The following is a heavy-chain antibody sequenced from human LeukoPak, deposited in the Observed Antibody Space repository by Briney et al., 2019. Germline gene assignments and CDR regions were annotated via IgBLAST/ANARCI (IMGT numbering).Heavy chain of an antibody. J-gene: IGHJ6*03. CDR3: ARGKKRSGCSTPSCYASSYYYYYMDV. CDR1: GYSISSSYY. D-gene: IGHD2-2*01. V-gene: IGHV4-59*12. Sequence: PSETLSLTCTVSGYSISSSYYWSWIRQPPGKGLEWIGYIYYSGSTTYNPSLKSRVTISVDTSKNQFSLKLSSVTAADTAVYYCARGKKRSGCSTPSCYASSYYYYYMDVWGKGTTVTVSS. CDR2: IYYSGST.